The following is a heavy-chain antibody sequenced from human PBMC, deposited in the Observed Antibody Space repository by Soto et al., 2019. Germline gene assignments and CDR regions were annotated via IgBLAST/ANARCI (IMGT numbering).Heavy chain of an antibody. CDR3: ARRSTKEDV. Sequence: QVQLQESGPGLVKPSETLSLTCTVSGGSFSNYYWCWIRQSPGKGLEWVGYMYYGGSTNYNPSLKGRVTMSVDTSKNQFSLKVTAVTAADTAVYYCARRSTKEDVWGQGTTVTVSS. V-gene: IGHV4-59*01. J-gene: IGHJ6*02. CDR1: GGSFSNYY. CDR2: MYYGGST.